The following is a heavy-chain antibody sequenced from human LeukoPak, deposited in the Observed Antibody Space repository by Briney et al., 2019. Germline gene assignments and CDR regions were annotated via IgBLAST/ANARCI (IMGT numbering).Heavy chain of an antibody. J-gene: IGHJ3*02. CDR2: FYYSGST. Sequence: SETLSLTCAVSGGSISRGGYSWSWIRQPPGKGLEWIGYFYYSGSTYYNPSLKSRVTISVDTSKDQLSLKLSSVTAADTAVYYCARGAFLNTSVRAFDIWGQGTMVTVSS. CDR3: ARGAFLNTSVRAFDI. V-gene: IGHV4-30-4*07. CDR1: GGSISRGGYS. D-gene: IGHD3-3*02.